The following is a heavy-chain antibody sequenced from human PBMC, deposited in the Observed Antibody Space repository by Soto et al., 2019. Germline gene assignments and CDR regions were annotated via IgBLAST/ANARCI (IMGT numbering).Heavy chain of an antibody. Sequence: EVQLLESGGGWVQPGGSLRLSCATSGFTFSSYPMNWVRQAPGKGLEWVSGISAGGDSTYYADSVKGRVTIFRDNSKNSVYRQMNSLRVEDTAVYYCARRVWGQGTLVTVSS. CDR3: ARRV. CDR2: ISAGGDST. J-gene: IGHJ4*02. V-gene: IGHV3-23*01. CDR1: GFTFSSYP.